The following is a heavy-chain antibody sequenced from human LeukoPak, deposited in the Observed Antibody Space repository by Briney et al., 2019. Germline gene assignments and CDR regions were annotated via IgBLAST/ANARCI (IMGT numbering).Heavy chain of an antibody. CDR3: ARYRSGYYRDIDY. D-gene: IGHD3-22*01. CDR1: GYTFTGYY. J-gene: IGHJ4*02. Sequence: ASVTVSFKASGYTFTGYYMHWVRQAPGQGREWMGWINPNSGGTNYAQKFQGRVTMTRDTSISTAYMELSSLRSDDTAVYYCARYRSGYYRDIDYWGQGTLVTVSS. V-gene: IGHV1-2*02. CDR2: INPNSGGT.